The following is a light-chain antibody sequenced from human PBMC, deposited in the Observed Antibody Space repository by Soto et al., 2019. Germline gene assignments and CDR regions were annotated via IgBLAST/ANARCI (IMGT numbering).Light chain of an antibody. CDR1: SSDVGLYNY. J-gene: IGLJ2*01. CDR2: DVS. CDR3: SSYTSTSNVI. V-gene: IGLV2-14*03. Sequence: QSALTQPASVSGSPGQSITISCTGTSSDVGLYNYVSWYQQHPGKAPKLLIYDVSDRPSGVSNRFSGSKSGSTASLTISGLQAEDEGDYYCSSYTSTSNVIFGGGTKLTVL.